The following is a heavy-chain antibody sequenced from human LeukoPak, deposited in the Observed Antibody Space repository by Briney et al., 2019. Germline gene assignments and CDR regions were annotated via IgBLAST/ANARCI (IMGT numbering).Heavy chain of an antibody. D-gene: IGHD4-11*01. Sequence: SETLSLTCTVSGGSINGHYWTWIRETPGKGLEWIGNIYYSGSANYNPSLESRVSISVDTSKNQFSLTLSSVTAADTAVYYCVTSLGSKNAFNVWGQGTTVTVSS. CDR2: IYYSGSA. CDR3: VTSLGSKNAFNV. V-gene: IGHV4-59*08. CDR1: GGSINGHY. J-gene: IGHJ3*01.